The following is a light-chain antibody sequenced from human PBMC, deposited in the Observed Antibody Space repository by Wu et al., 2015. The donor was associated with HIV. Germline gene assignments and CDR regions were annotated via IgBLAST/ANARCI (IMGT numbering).Light chain of an antibody. CDR1: QSISSY. CDR2: AAS. V-gene: IGKV1-39*01. J-gene: IGKJ2*01. CDR3: QQSYSTPRYT. Sequence: DIQMTQSPSSLSASVGDRVTITCRASQSISSYLNWYQQKPGKAPKVLIYAASSLQSGVPSRFSGSGSGTGFTLTISSLQPEDFAIYYCQQSYSTPRYTFGQGTKVEIK.